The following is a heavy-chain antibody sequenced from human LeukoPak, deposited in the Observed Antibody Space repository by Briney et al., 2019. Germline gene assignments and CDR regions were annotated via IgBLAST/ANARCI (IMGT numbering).Heavy chain of an antibody. D-gene: IGHD6-13*01. CDR3: ARGDTGSRWPNFDY. V-gene: IGHV3-30*04. J-gene: IGHJ4*02. Sequence: SGGSLRLSCAASGFTFSTYIMHWVRQAPGKGLEWVAVISYDGAIKYYADSVKGRFTISRDNSKNTLYLQMNTLRGEDTAVYYCARGDTGSRWPNFDYWGQGILVTVSS. CDR1: GFTFSTYI. CDR2: ISYDGAIK.